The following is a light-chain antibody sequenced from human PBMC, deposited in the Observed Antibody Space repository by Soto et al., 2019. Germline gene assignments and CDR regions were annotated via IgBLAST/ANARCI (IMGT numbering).Light chain of an antibody. CDR1: QSVSIK. CDR3: QQFGSSPRT. CDR2: GAS. V-gene: IGKV3-20*01. Sequence: EIVLTQSPGTPSLSPGERATLSCRASQSVSIKLAWYQQKPGQAPRLLIYGASSRATGIPDRFSGSGSGTDFTLTISRLEPEDFAVYYCQQFGSSPRTFGGGTKVDIK. J-gene: IGKJ4*02.